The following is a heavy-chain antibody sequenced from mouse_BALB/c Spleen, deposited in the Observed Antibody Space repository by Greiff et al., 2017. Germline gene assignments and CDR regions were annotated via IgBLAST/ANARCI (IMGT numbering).Heavy chain of an antibody. J-gene: IGHJ3*01. D-gene: IGHD1-1*01. CDR3: ARRGSSYFAWFAY. Sequence: VQLQESGPGLVQPSQSLSITCTVSGFSLTSYGVHWVRQSPGKGLEWLGVIWSGGSTDYNAAFISRLSISNDNSKSQVFFKMNSLQANYTAIYYCARRGSSYFAWFAYWGQGTLVTVSA. CDR2: IWSGGST. V-gene: IGHV2-2*02. CDR1: GFSLTSYG.